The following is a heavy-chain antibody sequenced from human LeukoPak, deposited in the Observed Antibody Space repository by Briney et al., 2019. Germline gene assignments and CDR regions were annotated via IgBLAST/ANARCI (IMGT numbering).Heavy chain of an antibody. CDR1: GFTFRSHA. Sequence: GGSLRLSCVGSGFTFRSHAMSWVRQALEKGLEFVSGIYENGGTTYYADSVKGRFSISRDNSKNTLYLQMDSLRGEDTAVYYCAKDFRIGYSAHFDYWGQGALVTVSS. CDR3: AKDFRIGYSAHFDY. CDR2: IYENGGTT. J-gene: IGHJ4*02. D-gene: IGHD2-21*01. V-gene: IGHV3-23*01.